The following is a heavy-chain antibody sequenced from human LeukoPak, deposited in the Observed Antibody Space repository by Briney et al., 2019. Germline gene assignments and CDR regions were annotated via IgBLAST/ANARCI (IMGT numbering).Heavy chain of an antibody. D-gene: IGHD6-19*01. CDR2: ISYDGSNK. Sequence: PGGSLRLSCAASGFTFSSYAMHWVRQAPGKGLEWVAVISYDGSNKYYADSVKGRFTISRDNSKNTLYLQMNSLRAEDTAVYYCATSEYSSGWYVVDYWGQGTLVTVSS. J-gene: IGHJ4*02. CDR1: GFTFSSYA. V-gene: IGHV3-30-3*01. CDR3: ATSEYSSGWYVVDY.